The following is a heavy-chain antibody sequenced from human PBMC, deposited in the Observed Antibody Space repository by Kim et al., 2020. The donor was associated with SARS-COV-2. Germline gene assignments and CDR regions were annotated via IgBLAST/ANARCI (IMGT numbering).Heavy chain of an antibody. CDR1: GYTFTSYY. CDR2: INPSGGST. V-gene: IGHV1-46*01. CDR3: AREQYCSGGSCPYWYFDL. D-gene: IGHD2-15*01. Sequence: ASVTVSCKASGYTFTSYYMHWVRQAPGQGLEWMGIINPSGGSTSYAQKFQGRVTMTRDTSTSTVYMELSSLRSEDTAVYYCAREQYCSGGSCPYWYFDLWGRGTLVTVSS. J-gene: IGHJ2*01.